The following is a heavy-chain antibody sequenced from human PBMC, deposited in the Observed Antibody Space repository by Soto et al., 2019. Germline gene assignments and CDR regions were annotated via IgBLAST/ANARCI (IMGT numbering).Heavy chain of an antibody. CDR1: GGSIRSGGYF. Sequence: QVQLQESGPGLVKPSQTLSLTCIVSGGSIRSGGYFWSWVRQHPGKGLEWIGNIYYNSGSTYYTPSLKSRVSILVDSSKNPFSPVRSSGTAAGTAVYFRTRDKPLPEDFGLGKCCDGKDVWGQGTTVIVS. V-gene: IGHV4-31*03. D-gene: IGHD3-10*01. CDR3: TRDKPLPEDFGLGKCCDGKDV. J-gene: IGHJ6*02. CDR2: IYYNSGST.